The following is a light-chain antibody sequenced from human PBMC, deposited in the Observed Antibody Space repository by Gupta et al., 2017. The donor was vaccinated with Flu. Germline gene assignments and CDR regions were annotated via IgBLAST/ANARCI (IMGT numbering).Light chain of an antibody. CDR1: AGAVTGTHF. V-gene: IGLV7-43*01. J-gene: IGLJ3*02. CDR3: LLYYGRFWM. Sequence: TVTLTCTSSAGAVTGTHFTNWLQKKPGHPPRPVIYSTSRRQSWTPARFSGSLLGGKAVLTLSGVQPEDEADYYCLLYYGRFWMFGGGTKLTVL. CDR2: STS.